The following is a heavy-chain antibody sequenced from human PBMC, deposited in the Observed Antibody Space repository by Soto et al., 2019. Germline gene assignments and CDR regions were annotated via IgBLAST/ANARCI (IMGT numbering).Heavy chain of an antibody. D-gene: IGHD3-22*01. CDR3: ARVFRYYYDSSGYQMGLDY. Sequence: QVQLVQSGAEVKKPGASVKVSCKASGYTFTSYGISWVRQAPGQGLEWMGWISAYNGNTNYAQKLQGRVTMTTDTATSTAYMELRSLRSDDTAVYYCARVFRYYYDSSGYQMGLDYWGQGTLVTVSS. CDR1: GYTFTSYG. V-gene: IGHV1-18*01. CDR2: ISAYNGNT. J-gene: IGHJ4*02.